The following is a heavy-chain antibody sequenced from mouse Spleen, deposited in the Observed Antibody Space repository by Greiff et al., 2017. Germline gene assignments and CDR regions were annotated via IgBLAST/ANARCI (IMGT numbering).Heavy chain of an antibody. CDR2: ISSGGSYT. V-gene: IGHV5-9-3*01. CDR1: GFTFSSYA. J-gene: IGHJ4*01. CDR3: ATYPMDY. Sequence: EVQVVESGGGLVKPGGSLKLSCAASGFTFSSYAMSWVRQTPEKRLEWVATISSGGSYTYYPDSVKGRFTISRDNAKNTLYLQMSSLRSEDTAMYYCATYPMDYWGQGTSVTVSS.